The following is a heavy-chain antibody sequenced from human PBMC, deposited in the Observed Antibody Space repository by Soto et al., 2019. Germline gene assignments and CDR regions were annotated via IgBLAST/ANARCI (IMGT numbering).Heavy chain of an antibody. D-gene: IGHD3-22*01. CDR3: ARDLDGLHDDTSGPFPRPG. Sequence: SETLSLTCTVSGGSISSDDYYWSWVRQAPGRGLEWIGYIHSSGSIYYNPSLKSRATMSIDTAGNQFSLKVSSVTVADTAVYYCARDLDGLHDDTSGPFPRPGWGQGTLVTVSS. CDR2: IHSSGSI. V-gene: IGHV4-30-4*01. J-gene: IGHJ1*01. CDR1: GGSISSDDYY.